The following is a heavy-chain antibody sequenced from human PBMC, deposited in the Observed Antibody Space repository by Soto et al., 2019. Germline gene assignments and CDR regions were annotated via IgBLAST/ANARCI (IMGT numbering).Heavy chain of an antibody. D-gene: IGHD6-6*01. CDR2: INHSGST. J-gene: IGHJ6*03. V-gene: IGHV4-34*01. Sequence: QVQLQQWGAGLLKPSETLSLTCAVYGGSFSGYYWSWIRQPPGAGLECLGEINHSGSTNYNPSLKSRVTISVDTYKNQFSLKLSSVTAADTGVYYSARTRREPSFSDYDYMDVGGKGTTVVVSS. CDR1: GGSFSGYY. CDR3: ARTRREPSFSDYDYMDV.